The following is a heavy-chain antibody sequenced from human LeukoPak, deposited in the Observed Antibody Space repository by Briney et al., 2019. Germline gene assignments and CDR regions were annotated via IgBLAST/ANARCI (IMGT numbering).Heavy chain of an antibody. Sequence: ASVKVSCKASGYTFTSYAMHWVRQAPGQRLEWMGWINAGNGNTKYSQKFQGRVTITRDTSASTAYMELSSLRSEDTAVYYCARELLGFLEWVGTGYYYYGMDVWGQGTTVTVSS. CDR1: GYTFTSYA. D-gene: IGHD3-3*01. CDR3: ARELLGFLEWVGTGYYYYGMDV. V-gene: IGHV1-3*01. J-gene: IGHJ6*02. CDR2: INAGNGNT.